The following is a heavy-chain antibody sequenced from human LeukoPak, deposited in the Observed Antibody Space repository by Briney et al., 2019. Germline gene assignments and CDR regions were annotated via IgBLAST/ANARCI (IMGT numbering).Heavy chain of an antibody. V-gene: IGHV3-9*01. Sequence: DRSLRLSCAASGFTFDDYVMHWVRQAPGKGLEWVSGISWNSGSIGYADSVKGRFTISRDNAKNSLYLQMNSLRTEDTALYYCAKDSRTDYYYYMDVWGKGTTVTISS. CDR2: ISWNSGSI. CDR3: AKDSRTDYYYYMDV. J-gene: IGHJ6*03. CDR1: GFTFDDYV. D-gene: IGHD1-14*01.